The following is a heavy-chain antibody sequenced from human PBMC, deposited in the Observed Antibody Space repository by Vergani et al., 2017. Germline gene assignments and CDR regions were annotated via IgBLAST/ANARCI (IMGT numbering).Heavy chain of an antibody. D-gene: IGHD6-6*01. CDR3: AKDLGTSSGGGWCDP. V-gene: IGHV3-20*04. CDR1: GFTFDDYG. J-gene: IGHJ5*02. Sequence: EVQLVESGGGVVRAGGSLRLSCAASGFTFDDYGMSWVRQAPGKGLEWVSGINWNGGSTGYADSVKGRFTISRDNAKKSLYLQMNSLRAEDTALYYCAKDLGTSSGGGWCDPWGQGTLVTVSS. CDR2: INWNGGST.